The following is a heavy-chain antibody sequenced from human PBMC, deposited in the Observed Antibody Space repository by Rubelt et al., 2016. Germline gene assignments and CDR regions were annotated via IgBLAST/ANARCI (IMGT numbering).Heavy chain of an antibody. Sequence: GIANYAQKLQGRVTMTTDTSTSTAYMELRSLRSDDTAVYYCARDPEYYYGSGRFDYWGQGTLVTVSS. J-gene: IGHJ4*02. D-gene: IGHD3-10*01. CDR3: ARDPEYYYGSGRFDY. CDR2: GIA. V-gene: IGHV1-18*01.